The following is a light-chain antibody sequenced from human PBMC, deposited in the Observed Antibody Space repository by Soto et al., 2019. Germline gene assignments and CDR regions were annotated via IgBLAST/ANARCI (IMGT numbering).Light chain of an antibody. Sequence: LTQPPSASGSPGQSVTISCTGTSSDVGGYNYVSWYQQHPGKAPKLIIYEVSKRPSGVPDRFSGSKSGNTASLTVSGLQAEDEADYYCISYALTAYVFGTGTKVTVL. CDR1: SSDVGGYNY. CDR2: EVS. CDR3: ISYALTAYV. V-gene: IGLV2-8*01. J-gene: IGLJ1*01.